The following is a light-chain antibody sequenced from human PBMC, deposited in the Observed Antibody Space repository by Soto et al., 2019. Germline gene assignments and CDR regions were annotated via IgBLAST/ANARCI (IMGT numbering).Light chain of an antibody. CDR2: DGS. CDR3: QQYQTYSRT. J-gene: IGKJ1*01. Sequence: DIQMTQSHSTVSASVGDRITITCRASQSINTWLAWYRQRPGEAPQLLIYDGSILAMGVPSRFSGSGSGTDFTLSISRLQPDDFATFYCQQYQTYSRTFGQGTKVEVK. CDR1: QSINTW. V-gene: IGKV1-5*01.